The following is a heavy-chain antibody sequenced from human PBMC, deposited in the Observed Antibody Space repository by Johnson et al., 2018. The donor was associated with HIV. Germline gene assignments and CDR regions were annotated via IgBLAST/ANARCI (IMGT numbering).Heavy chain of an antibody. Sequence: EVQLVESGGGLIQPGGSLRLSCAASGFTVSSNYMSWVRQAPGKGLEWVSLIYSGGSTYYADSVKGRFTISRDNSKNTLYLQMNSLRAEDTAVYYCARDFGLEWELDGAFDIWGQGTMVTVSS. V-gene: IGHV3-66*03. CDR2: IYSGGST. D-gene: IGHD1-26*01. CDR3: ARDFGLEWELDGAFDI. J-gene: IGHJ3*02. CDR1: GFTVSSNY.